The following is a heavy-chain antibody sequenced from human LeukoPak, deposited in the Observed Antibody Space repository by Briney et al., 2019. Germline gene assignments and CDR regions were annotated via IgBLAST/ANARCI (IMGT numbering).Heavy chain of an antibody. CDR3: AKRYSNFCDY. D-gene: IGHD4-11*01. V-gene: IGHV3-30*18. CDR1: GFTFSSFD. J-gene: IGHJ4*02. Sequence: GGSLRLSCAASGFTFSSFDMHWVRQAPGKGLEWVAVISNDGNDKYYADSVKGRFTISRDNSKNTLYLQMNSLRAEDTAVYYCAKRYSNFCDYWGQGTLVTVSS. CDR2: ISNDGNDK.